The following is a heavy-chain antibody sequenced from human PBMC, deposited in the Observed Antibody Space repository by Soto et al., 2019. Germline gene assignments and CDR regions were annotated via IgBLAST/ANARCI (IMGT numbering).Heavy chain of an antibody. D-gene: IGHD2-15*01. CDR3: ARDRCYDGTCYSASDS. CDR1: GFRFSTYD. V-gene: IGHV3-48*02. Sequence: GGSLRLSCAASGFRFSTYDMDWLRQAPGKGPEWIAHISTTSFTIYYADSVKGRFTISRDNARNSLYLEMNSLRDEDTAVYYRARDRCYDGTCYSASDSWGQGTLVTVSS. J-gene: IGHJ5*01. CDR2: ISTTSFTI.